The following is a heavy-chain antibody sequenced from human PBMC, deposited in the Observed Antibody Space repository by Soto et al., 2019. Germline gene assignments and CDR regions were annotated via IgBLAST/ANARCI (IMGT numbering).Heavy chain of an antibody. D-gene: IGHD3-10*01. J-gene: IGHJ5*02. CDR3: ARVLRGLINWFDL. CDR2: ISTYNDNS. Sequence: ASVKVSCKASGYTFTDYGFVWVRQAPGLGLEYMGWISTYNDNSNYAQKFQGRVTLTTDTSTTTAYMELRSLRSDDTAMYFCARVLRGLINWFDLWGPGTLVTVSS. V-gene: IGHV1-18*04. CDR1: GYTFTDYG.